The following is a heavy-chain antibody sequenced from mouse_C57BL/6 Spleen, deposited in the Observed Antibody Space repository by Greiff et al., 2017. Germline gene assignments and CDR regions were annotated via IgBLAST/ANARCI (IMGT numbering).Heavy chain of an antibody. J-gene: IGHJ2*01. D-gene: IGHD1-1*02. CDR1: GYTFTSYW. CDR3: ARLVAGSYYFDY. CDR2: IYPSDSET. V-gene: IGHV1-61*01. Sequence: QVQLQQPGAELVRPGSSVKLSCKASGYTFTSYWMDWVKQRPGQGLEWIGNIYPSDSETHYNQKFKDKATLTVDKSSSTAYMQLSSLTSEDSAVYYCARLVAGSYYFDYWGQGTTLTVSS.